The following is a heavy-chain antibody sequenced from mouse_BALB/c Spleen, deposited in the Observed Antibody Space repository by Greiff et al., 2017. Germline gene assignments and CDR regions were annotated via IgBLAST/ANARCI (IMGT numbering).Heavy chain of an antibody. J-gene: IGHJ4*01. Sequence: QVQLQQSGAELMKPGASVKISCKATGYTFSSYWIEWVKQRPGHGLEWIGEILPGSGSTNYNEKFKGKATFTADTSSNTAYMQLSSLTSEDSAVYYCARGWLLRAMDYWGQGTSVTVSS. V-gene: IGHV1-9*01. CDR2: ILPGSGST. CDR1: GYTFSSYW. CDR3: ARGWLLRAMDY. D-gene: IGHD2-3*01.